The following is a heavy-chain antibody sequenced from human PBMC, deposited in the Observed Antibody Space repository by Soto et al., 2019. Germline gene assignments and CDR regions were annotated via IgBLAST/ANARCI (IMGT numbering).Heavy chain of an antibody. D-gene: IGHD1-26*01. CDR2: LSSVGSST. V-gene: IGHV3-74*01. Sequence: VQLVESGGGLVQPGGSLRLSCEASGFSFSNDWMHWVRQAPGKGLVWVSSLSSVGSSTDYADSVKGRFTISRDNAKNTLYLQMNNLGAEDTGIYYCVRGKYSGSYFFDYWGQGTLVTVSS. J-gene: IGHJ4*02. CDR1: GFSFSNDW. CDR3: VRGKYSGSYFFDY.